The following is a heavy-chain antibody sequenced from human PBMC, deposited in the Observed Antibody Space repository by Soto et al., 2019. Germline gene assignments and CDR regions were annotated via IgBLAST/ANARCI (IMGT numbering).Heavy chain of an antibody. V-gene: IGHV4-4*02. Sequence: PSETLSLTCGVSGGSISSINWWSWVRQAPGKGLEWLGEIYQSGTTNYNPSLKSRVTISVDTSENQFSLKLSSVTAADTAVYYCARAVGDYVKIWGQGTLVTVSS. J-gene: IGHJ4*02. CDR1: GGSISSINW. CDR3: ARAVGDYVKI. CDR2: IYQSGTT. D-gene: IGHD4-17*01.